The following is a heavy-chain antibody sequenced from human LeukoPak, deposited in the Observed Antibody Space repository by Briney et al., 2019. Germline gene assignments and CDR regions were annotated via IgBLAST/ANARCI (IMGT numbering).Heavy chain of an antibody. CDR1: GGSISSYY. D-gene: IGHD3-10*01. CDR3: AREEVRGVKRFDP. CDR2: IYYSGST. Sequence: SETLSLTCTVSGGSISSYYWSWIRQPPGKGLEWIGYIYYSGSTYYNPSLKSRVTISVDTSKNQFSLKLSSVTAADTAVYYCAREEVRGVKRFDPWGQGTLVTVSS. J-gene: IGHJ5*02. V-gene: IGHV4-59*12.